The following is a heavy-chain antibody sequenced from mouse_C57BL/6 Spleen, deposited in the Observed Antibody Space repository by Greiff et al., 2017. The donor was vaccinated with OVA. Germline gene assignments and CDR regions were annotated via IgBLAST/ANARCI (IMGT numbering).Heavy chain of an antibody. V-gene: IGHV1-80*01. D-gene: IGHD2-3*01. CDR1: GYAFSSYW. CDR3: ARCYDGYYYFDY. J-gene: IGHJ2*01. Sequence: QVQLQQSGAELVKPGASVKISCKASGYAFSSYWMNWVKQRPGKGLEWIGQIYPGDGDTNYNGKFKGKATLTADTSSSTAYMQLSSLTSEDSAIYFCARCYDGYYYFDYGGQGTTLTVSS. CDR2: IYPGDGDT.